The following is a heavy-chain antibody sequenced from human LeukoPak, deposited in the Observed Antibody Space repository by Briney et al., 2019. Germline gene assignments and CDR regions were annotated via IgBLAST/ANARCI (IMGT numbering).Heavy chain of an antibody. CDR1: GGSISSSSYY. D-gene: IGHD6-19*01. Sequence: SETLSLTCTVSGGSISSSSYYWGWIRQPPGKGLEWIGSIYYSGSTYYNPSLKSRVTISVDTSKNQFSLRLSSVTAADTAVYYCARHPRIAVAGLDYWGQGTLATVSS. V-gene: IGHV4-39*01. CDR3: ARHPRIAVAGLDY. CDR2: IYYSGST. J-gene: IGHJ4*02.